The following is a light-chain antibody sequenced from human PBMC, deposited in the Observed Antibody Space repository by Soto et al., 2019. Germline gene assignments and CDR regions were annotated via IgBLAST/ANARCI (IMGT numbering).Light chain of an antibody. CDR2: KAS. CDR3: QQYNSLWT. J-gene: IGKJ1*01. Sequence: DIQMTQSPSTRSSSVGDRVTITGRGSQSISSWLAWYQQKPGKAPTLLIYKASSLASEGPSRFSGSGYWTEFTRTLSSLQPDDFATHDCQQYNSLWTFGQGTKVEIK. V-gene: IGKV1-5*03. CDR1: QSISSW.